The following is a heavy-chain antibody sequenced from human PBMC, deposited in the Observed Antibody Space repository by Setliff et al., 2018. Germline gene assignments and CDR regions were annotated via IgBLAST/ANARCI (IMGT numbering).Heavy chain of an antibody. J-gene: IGHJ6*03. D-gene: IGHD5-18*01. CDR2: IIPIFGTT. Sequence: SVKVSCKASGGTFKNYGISWVRQAPGQGLEWMGGIIPIFGTTNYAQKFQGRATIITDESTSTAYMELSSLRFEDTAVYYCAREGVDTRSSTDYRYYMDVWGKGTTVTVSS. CDR3: AREGVDTRSSTDYRYYMDV. CDR1: GGTFKNYG. V-gene: IGHV1-69*05.